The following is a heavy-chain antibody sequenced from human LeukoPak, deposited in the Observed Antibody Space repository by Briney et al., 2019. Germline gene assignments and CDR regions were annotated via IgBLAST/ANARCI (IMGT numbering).Heavy chain of an antibody. J-gene: IGHJ4*02. CDR3: AKDYRPHDFWSGLVDY. V-gene: IGHV3-21*01. Sequence: GGSLRLSCAASGFTFSSYSMNWVRQAPGKGLEWVSSITSSGRYIYYADSVKGRFTISRDNSKNTLYLQMNSLRAEDTAVYYCAKDYRPHDFWSGLVDYWGQGTLVTVSS. CDR1: GFTFSSYS. CDR2: ITSSGRYI. D-gene: IGHD3-3*01.